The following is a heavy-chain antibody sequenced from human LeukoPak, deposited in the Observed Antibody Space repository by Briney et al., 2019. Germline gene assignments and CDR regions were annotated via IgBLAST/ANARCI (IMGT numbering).Heavy chain of an antibody. CDR2: IGGSNGII. D-gene: IGHD5-12*01. Sequence: GGSLRLSCAASRFTFNSYAMSWVRQAPGKGLEWVSVIGGSNGIIFYVGSVKGRFTISRDNSKDTLYLQMNSLRAEDTAVYCCARNENSGWGYFDYWGQGTLVTVSS. J-gene: IGHJ4*02. V-gene: IGHV3-23*01. CDR1: RFTFNSYA. CDR3: ARNENSGWGYFDY.